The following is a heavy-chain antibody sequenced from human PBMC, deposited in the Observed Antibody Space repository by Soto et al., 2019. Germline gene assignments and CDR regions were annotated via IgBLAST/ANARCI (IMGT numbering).Heavy chain of an antibody. CDR3: ARERGSGSSYFDY. D-gene: IGHD3-10*01. Sequence: ASVKVSCKASGYTFTGYYMHWVRQAPGQGLEWMGWINPNSGGTNYAQKFQGWVTMTRDTPISTAYMELSRLRSDDTAVYYCARERGSGSSYFDYWGQGTLVTVSS. CDR1: GYTFTGYY. V-gene: IGHV1-2*04. J-gene: IGHJ4*02. CDR2: INPNSGGT.